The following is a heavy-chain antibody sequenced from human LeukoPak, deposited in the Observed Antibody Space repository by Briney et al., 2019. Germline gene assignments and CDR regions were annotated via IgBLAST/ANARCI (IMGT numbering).Heavy chain of an antibody. CDR1: GFTFSSYA. J-gene: IGHJ4*02. Sequence: QTGGSLRLSCAASGFTFSSYAMHWVRQAPGKGLEWVAVISYDGSNKYYADSVKGRFTISRDNSKNTLYLQMNSLRPEDTAVYHCAKDRSGSYSQGLDYWGQGTLVTVSS. D-gene: IGHD1-26*01. CDR2: ISYDGSNK. V-gene: IGHV3-30-3*01. CDR3: AKDRSGSYSQGLDY.